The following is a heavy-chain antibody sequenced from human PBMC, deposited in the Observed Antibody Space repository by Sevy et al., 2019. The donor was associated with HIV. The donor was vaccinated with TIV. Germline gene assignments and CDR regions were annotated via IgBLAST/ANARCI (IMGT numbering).Heavy chain of an antibody. CDR1: GFTFSRYW. D-gene: IGHD3-22*01. J-gene: IGHJ4*02. CDR3: ARAEQVTMLVVFGGLYFDS. CDR2: IKQDESEK. V-gene: IGHV3-7*01. Sequence: GGSLRLSCAASGFTFSRYWMTWVRQAPGKGLEWVANIKQDESEKYYVDSVKGRFTISRDNAKNSLYLQMNSLRADDTAVYYCARAEQVTMLVVFGGLYFDSWGPGTLVTVSS.